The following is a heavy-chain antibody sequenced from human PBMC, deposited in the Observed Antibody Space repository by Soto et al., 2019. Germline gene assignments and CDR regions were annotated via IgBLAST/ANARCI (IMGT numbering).Heavy chain of an antibody. CDR2: IYYSGST. CDR3: GTSYGNACYTY. J-gene: IGHJ4*02. Sequence: SETLSLTCTFSGGSISSGCYYWSWIRQHPGKGLEWIGYIYYSGSTYYNPSLKSRVTISVDKSKKPFSLKLSSVTAAGTALYYWGTSYGNACYTYWGQGTQVTVSS. D-gene: IGHD3-10*01. CDR1: GGSISSGCYY. V-gene: IGHV4-31*09.